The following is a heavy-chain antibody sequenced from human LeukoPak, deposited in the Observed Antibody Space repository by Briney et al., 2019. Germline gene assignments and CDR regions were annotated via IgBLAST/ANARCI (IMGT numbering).Heavy chain of an antibody. CDR2: ISGSGGST. CDR1: GFTFSSYA. CDR3: AKDRGYSGYDFRGYFDY. J-gene: IGHJ4*02. Sequence: PGGSLRPSCAASGFTFSSYAMSWVRQAPGKGLEWVSAISGSGGSTYYADSVKGRFTISRDNSKNTLYLQMNSLRAEDTAVYYCAKDRGYSGYDFRGYFDYWGQGTLVTVSS. D-gene: IGHD5-12*01. V-gene: IGHV3-23*01.